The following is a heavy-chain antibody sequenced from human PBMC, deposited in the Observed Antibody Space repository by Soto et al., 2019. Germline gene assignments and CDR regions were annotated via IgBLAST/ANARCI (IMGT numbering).Heavy chain of an antibody. D-gene: IGHD1-7*01. CDR1: GYTLTELS. J-gene: IGHJ3*02. V-gene: IGHV1-24*01. CDR2: FDPEDGET. CDR3: ATPGMAGTMFFHRPLWHAFDI. Sequence: QVQLVQSGAEVKKPGASVKVSCKVSGYTLTELSMHWVRQAPGKGLEWMGGFDPEDGETNYAQKFQGRVTMTEDTATDTAYMQLCSMRSEDTAVYYCATPGMAGTMFFHRPLWHAFDIWGQGTMVTVSS.